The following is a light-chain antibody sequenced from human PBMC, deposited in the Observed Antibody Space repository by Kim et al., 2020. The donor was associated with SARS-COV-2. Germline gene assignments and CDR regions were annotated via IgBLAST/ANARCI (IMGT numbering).Light chain of an antibody. CDR3: SAWDSSLSAWV. CDR1: SNNVGNQG. V-gene: IGLV10-54*01. Sequence: QAGLTQPPSVSKGLRQTATLTCTGNSNNVGNQGTTWLQQHQGHPPKLLSYRNNNLPSGISERLSASRSGNTASLTITGLQPEDEAEYDCSAWDSSLSAWVFGGGTQLTVL. J-gene: IGLJ3*02. CDR2: RNN.